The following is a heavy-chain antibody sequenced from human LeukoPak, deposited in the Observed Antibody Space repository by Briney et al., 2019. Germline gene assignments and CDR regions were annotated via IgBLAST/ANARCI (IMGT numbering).Heavy chain of an antibody. CDR2: IYYTGIT. Sequence: SETLSLTCALSVGSFSLYYWSWTRQPPGKGREWIGYIYYTGITNYNPSLKSRVTLSLDTSKNHFSLKLSSITAADTALYFFGRGGRLRSFHSSSRSNTYYYDNWGQGTLVTVSS. J-gene: IGHJ4*02. D-gene: IGHD3-9*01. V-gene: IGHV4-59*01. CDR3: GRGGRLRSFHSSSRSNTYYYDN. CDR1: VGSFSLYY.